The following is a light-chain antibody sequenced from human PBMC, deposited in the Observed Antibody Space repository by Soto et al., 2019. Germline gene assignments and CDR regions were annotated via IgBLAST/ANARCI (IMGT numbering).Light chain of an antibody. V-gene: IGLV2-23*01. J-gene: IGLJ2*01. CDR2: EGS. CDR1: SSDVGSYNL. CDR3: CSYAGSSTLV. Sequence: QSVLTQPASVSGSPGQSITISCTGTSSDVGSYNLVSWYQQHPGKAPKLMIYEGSKRPSGVSNRFSGSKSGNTASLTISGLQAEDEADYYCCSYAGSSTLVVGGGT.